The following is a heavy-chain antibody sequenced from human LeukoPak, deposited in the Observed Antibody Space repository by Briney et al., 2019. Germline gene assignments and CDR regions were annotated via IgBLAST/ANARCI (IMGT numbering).Heavy chain of an antibody. CDR1: GFTLSSYA. CDR2: ISGSDGTT. V-gene: IGHV3-23*01. Sequence: GGSLRLSCAASGFTLSSYAMSWVRQAPGKGLEWVSGISGSDGTTYYADSVKGQFTISRDNSKNTLYLQMNSLRAENTAIYFCEKEQKANYGWGSAEEGDYWGQGTLVTVSS. D-gene: IGHD3-10*01. CDR3: EKEQKANYGWGSAEEGDY. J-gene: IGHJ4*02.